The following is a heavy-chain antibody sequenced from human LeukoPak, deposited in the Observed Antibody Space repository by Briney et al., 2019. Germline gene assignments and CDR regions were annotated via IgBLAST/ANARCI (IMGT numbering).Heavy chain of an antibody. CDR3: AREPSKYSSSSADC. J-gene: IGHJ4*02. D-gene: IGHD6-6*01. Sequence: SVKVSCKASGGTFSSYAISWVRQAPGQGLEWMGGIIPIFGTANYAQKFQGRVTITTDESTSTAYMELSSLRSEDTAVYYCAREPSKYSSSSADCWGQGTLVTVSS. V-gene: IGHV1-69*05. CDR2: IIPIFGTA. CDR1: GGTFSSYA.